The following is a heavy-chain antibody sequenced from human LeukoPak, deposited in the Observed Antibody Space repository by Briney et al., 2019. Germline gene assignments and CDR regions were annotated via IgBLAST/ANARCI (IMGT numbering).Heavy chain of an antibody. CDR1: GGTFSSYA. D-gene: IGHD3-16*02. J-gene: IGHJ4*02. CDR3: AREHDYVWGSYRHYFDY. V-gene: IGHV1-69*04. Sequence: GASVKVSCKASGGTFSSYAISWVRQAHPQGLEWMGRIIPILGIANYAQKFQGRVTITADKSTSTAYMELSSLRSEDTAVYYCAREHDYVWGSYRHYFDYWGQGTLVTVSS. CDR2: IIPILGIA.